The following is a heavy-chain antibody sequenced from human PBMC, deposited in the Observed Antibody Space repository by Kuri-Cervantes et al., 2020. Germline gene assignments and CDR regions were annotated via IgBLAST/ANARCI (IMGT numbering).Heavy chain of an antibody. CDR1: GGSISSSS. Sequence: GGSLRLSCTVSGGSISSSSYYWGWIRQPPGKGLEWVSYISSSSSTIYYADSVKGRFTISRDNAKNSLYLQMNSLRDEDTAVYYCARSTPLGGIAAAGAMVYWGQGTLVTVSS. J-gene: IGHJ4*02. CDR2: ISSSSSTI. D-gene: IGHD6-13*01. CDR3: ARSTPLGGIAAAGAMVY. V-gene: IGHV3-48*02.